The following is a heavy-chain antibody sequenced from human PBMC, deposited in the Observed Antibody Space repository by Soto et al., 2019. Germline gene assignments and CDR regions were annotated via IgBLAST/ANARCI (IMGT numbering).Heavy chain of an antibody. Sequence: PGESLKISCKGSGYSFTSYWIGWVRQMPGKGLEWMGIIYPGDSDTRYSPSFQGQVTISADKSISTAYLQWSSLKASDTAMYYCARPTGTYYYDSSGYYDAFDIWGQGTMVTVS. CDR3: ARPTGTYYYDSSGYYDAFDI. D-gene: IGHD3-22*01. CDR1: GYSFTSYW. V-gene: IGHV5-51*01. CDR2: IYPGDSDT. J-gene: IGHJ3*02.